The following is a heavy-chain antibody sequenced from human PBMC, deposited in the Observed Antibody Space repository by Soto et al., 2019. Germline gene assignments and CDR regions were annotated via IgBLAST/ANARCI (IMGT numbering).Heavy chain of an antibody. CDR2: IYYSGST. Sequence: PSETLSLTCTVSGGSISSSSYYWGWTRQPPGKGLEWIGSIYYSGSTYYNPSLKSRVTISVDTSKNQFSLKLSSVTAADTAVYYCARSIAARTSYSYYYYYGMDVWGQGTTVTVSS. CDR3: ARSIAARTSYSYYYYYGMDV. CDR1: GGSISSSSYY. J-gene: IGHJ6*02. D-gene: IGHD6-6*01. V-gene: IGHV4-39*01.